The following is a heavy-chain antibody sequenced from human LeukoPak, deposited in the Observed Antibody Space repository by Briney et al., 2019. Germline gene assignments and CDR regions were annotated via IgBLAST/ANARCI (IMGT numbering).Heavy chain of an antibody. D-gene: IGHD6-19*01. J-gene: IGHJ4*02. CDR3: AKDGVLRWPIAVAGTGLY. CDR1: GXTVSADY. V-gene: IGHV3-53*01. Sequence: SGGSLRLSCAVSGXTVSADYMTCVRQAPGKGLECISVIYVGGNTYYADSVKGRVTISRDNSKKTLYLQMNSLRAEDMAVYYCAKDGVLRWPIAVAGTGLYWGQGTLVSVSS. CDR2: IYVGGNT.